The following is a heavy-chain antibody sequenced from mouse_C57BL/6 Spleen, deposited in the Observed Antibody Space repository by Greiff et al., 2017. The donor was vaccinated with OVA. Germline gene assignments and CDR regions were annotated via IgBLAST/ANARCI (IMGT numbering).Heavy chain of an antibody. V-gene: IGHV5-9-1*02. J-gene: IGHJ4*01. Sequence: EVMLVESGEGLVQPGGSLKLSCAASGFTFSSYAMSWVRQTPETRLEWVAYISSGGNYNYYADTVKGRISISRDNARNTQYLQMSSLKAENAAMDYCTREEYYGNSYAMDYWGQGTSVTVSS. CDR1: GFTFSSYA. CDR3: TREEYYGNSYAMDY. D-gene: IGHD1-1*01. CDR2: ISSGGNYN.